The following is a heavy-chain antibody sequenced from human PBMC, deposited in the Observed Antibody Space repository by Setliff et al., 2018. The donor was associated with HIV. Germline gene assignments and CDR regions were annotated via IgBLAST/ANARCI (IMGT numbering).Heavy chain of an antibody. Sequence: SETLSLTCTVSGGSISDYYWSWIRQPPGKGLEWIGEIYHSGSTYYNPSLKSRVTISVDTSKNQFSLKLSSVTAADTAVYYCARDPSNTSGWLPYYDYWGQGTLVTVSS. J-gene: IGHJ4*02. V-gene: IGHV4-34*01. D-gene: IGHD6-19*01. CDR1: GGSISDYY. CDR2: IYHSGST. CDR3: ARDPSNTSGWLPYYDY.